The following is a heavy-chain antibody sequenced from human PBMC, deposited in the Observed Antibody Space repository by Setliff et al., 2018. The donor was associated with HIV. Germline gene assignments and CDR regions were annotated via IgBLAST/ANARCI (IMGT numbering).Heavy chain of an antibody. CDR1: GFTFSNHV. CDR2: ISGSGGST. J-gene: IGHJ4*02. D-gene: IGHD5-12*01. V-gene: IGHV3-23*01. CDR3: ARDPPGSGFHLDY. Sequence: GGSLRLSCAASGFTFSNHVMNWVRQAPGKGLEWVSGISGSGGSTYYADSVKGRFTISRDNSKNTMYLQMNTLRVEDTAVYYCARDPPGSGFHLDYWGQGTPVTVSS.